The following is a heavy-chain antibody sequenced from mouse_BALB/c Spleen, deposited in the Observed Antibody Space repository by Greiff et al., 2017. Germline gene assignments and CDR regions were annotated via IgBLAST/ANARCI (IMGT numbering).Heavy chain of an antibody. CDR2: ISSGGSYT. D-gene: IGHD1-1*01. J-gene: IGHJ1*01. Sequence: DVMLVESGGDLVKPGGSLKLSCAASGFTFSSYGMSWVRQTPDKRLEWVATISSGGSYTYYPDSVKGRFTISRDNAKNTLYLQMSSLKSEDTAMYYCARQGDYGWYFDVWGAGTTVTVSS. CDR3: ARQGDYGWYFDV. CDR1: GFTFSSYG. V-gene: IGHV5-6*02.